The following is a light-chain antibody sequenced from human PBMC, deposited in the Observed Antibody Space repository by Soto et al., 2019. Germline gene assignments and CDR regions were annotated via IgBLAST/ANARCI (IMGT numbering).Light chain of an antibody. CDR2: AAS. J-gene: IGKJ4*01. CDR3: QQLNSYPPT. Sequence: DIQMTQSPSSLSASVGDRVTITCRASQSISSYLNWYKQKPGKAPKLLIYAASTLQSGVPSRFSGSGSGTDFTLTISSLKPEDFETYYCQQLNSYPPTFGGGTKVDIK. V-gene: IGKV1-9*01. CDR1: QSISSY.